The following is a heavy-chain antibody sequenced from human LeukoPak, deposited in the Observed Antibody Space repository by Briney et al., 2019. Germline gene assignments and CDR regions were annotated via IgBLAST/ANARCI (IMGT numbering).Heavy chain of an antibody. CDR1: GYSFTSYW. Sequence: GESLKISCKGSGYSFTSYWIGWVRQMPGKGLEWMGIIYPGDSDTRYSPSFQGQVTISADKSISTAYLQWSSLKASDTATYYCARLPYCSGGSCYSLGTDYWGQGTLVTVSS. D-gene: IGHD2-15*01. V-gene: IGHV5-51*01. CDR3: ARLPYCSGGSCYSLGTDY. CDR2: IYPGDSDT. J-gene: IGHJ4*02.